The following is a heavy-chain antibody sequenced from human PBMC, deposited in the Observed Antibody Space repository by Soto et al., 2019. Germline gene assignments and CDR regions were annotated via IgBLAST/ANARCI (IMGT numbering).Heavy chain of an antibody. CDR3: ARDDCSSTSCYFFY. J-gene: IGHJ4*02. D-gene: IGHD2-2*01. CDR1: GYTLTSYA. CDR2: INAGNGNT. V-gene: IGHV1-3*01. Sequence: ASVKVSCKASGYTLTSYAMHWVRQAPGQRLERMGWINAGNGNTKYSQKFQGRVTITRDTSASTAYMELSSLRSEDTALYYCARDDCSSTSCYFFYWGQGTLVTVSS.